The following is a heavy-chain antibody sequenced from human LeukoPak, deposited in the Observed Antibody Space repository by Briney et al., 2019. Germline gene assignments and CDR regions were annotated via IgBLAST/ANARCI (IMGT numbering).Heavy chain of an antibody. CDR3: ARVLQYYDSSGYPGEAFDY. Sequence: SETLSLTCAVSGGSISSSNWWSWVRPPPGKGLEWIGEIYHSGSTNYNPSLKSRVTISVDKSKNQFSLKLSSVTAADTAVYYCARVLQYYDSSGYPGEAFDYWGQGTLVTVSS. D-gene: IGHD3-22*01. CDR2: IYHSGST. CDR1: GGSISSSNW. V-gene: IGHV4-4*02. J-gene: IGHJ4*02.